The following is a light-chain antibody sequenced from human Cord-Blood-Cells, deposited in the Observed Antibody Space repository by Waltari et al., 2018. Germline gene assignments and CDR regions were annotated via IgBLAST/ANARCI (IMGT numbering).Light chain of an antibody. J-gene: IGKJ2*01. CDR2: WAS. Sequence: DIVMTQSPDSLAVSLGERATIKCKSSQSFLYSSNNKNYLAWYQQKPGQPPKLLIYWASTRESGVPDRFSGSGSGTDFTLTISSLQAEDVAVYYCQQYYSTPYTFGQGTKLEIK. CDR1: QSFLYSSNNKNY. CDR3: QQYYSTPYT. V-gene: IGKV4-1*01.